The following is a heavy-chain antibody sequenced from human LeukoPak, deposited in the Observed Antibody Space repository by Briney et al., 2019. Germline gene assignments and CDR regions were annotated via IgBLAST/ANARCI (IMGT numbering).Heavy chain of an antibody. CDR3: ARDGYSGYEPLDY. D-gene: IGHD5-12*01. Sequence: GGTLRLSCAASGFTFSSYGMSWVRQAPGKGLEWVSAISGSGGSTYYADSVKGRITISRDNSKNTLYLQMNSLRAEDTAVYYCARDGYSGYEPLDYWGQGTLVTVSS. CDR2: ISGSGGST. CDR1: GFTFSSYG. J-gene: IGHJ4*02. V-gene: IGHV3-23*01.